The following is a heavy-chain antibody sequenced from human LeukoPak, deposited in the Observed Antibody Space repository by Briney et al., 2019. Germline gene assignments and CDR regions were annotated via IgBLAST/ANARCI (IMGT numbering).Heavy chain of an antibody. CDR1: GGSISSSSYY. J-gene: IGHJ1*01. V-gene: IGHV4-39*01. Sequence: MSSETLSLTCTVSGGSISSSSYYWGWIRQPPGKGLEWIGSIYYSGSTYYNPSLKSRVTISVDTSKNQFSLKLSSVTAADTAVYYCASDSSSWYTFSTWRYFQHWGQGTLVTVSS. CDR2: IYYSGST. D-gene: IGHD6-13*01. CDR3: ASDSSSWYTFSTWRYFQH.